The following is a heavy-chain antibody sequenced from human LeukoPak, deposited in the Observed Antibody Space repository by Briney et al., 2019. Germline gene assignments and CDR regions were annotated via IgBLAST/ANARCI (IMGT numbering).Heavy chain of an antibody. V-gene: IGHV4-59*08. CDR2: IYYTGII. Sequence: SETLSLTCSVSGGSISSYYWAWIRQPPGKGLEWIGFIYYTGIISHNPSLESRVTMSVDTYDNQFPLRLNSVSAADTAVYYCARLYSSGWRSNYYFDYWGQGTLVTVPS. CDR1: GGSISSYY. J-gene: IGHJ4*02. D-gene: IGHD6-19*01. CDR3: ARLYSSGWRSNYYFDY.